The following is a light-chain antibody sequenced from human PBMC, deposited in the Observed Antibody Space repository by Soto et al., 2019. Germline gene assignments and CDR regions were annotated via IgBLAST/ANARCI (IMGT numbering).Light chain of an antibody. CDR2: GAS. Sequence: EIVMTQSPAILSVSPGERATLSCRASESVSSNLAWYQQKPGQAPRLLISGASTRATGIPVRFSGSGSGTDFTLTISSLQSEDFAVYYCQQRSNWQVTFGQGTRLEIK. V-gene: IGKV3-15*01. CDR1: ESVSSN. CDR3: QQRSNWQVT. J-gene: IGKJ5*01.